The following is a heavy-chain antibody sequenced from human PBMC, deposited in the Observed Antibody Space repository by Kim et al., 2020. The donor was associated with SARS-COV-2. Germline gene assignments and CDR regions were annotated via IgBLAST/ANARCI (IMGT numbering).Heavy chain of an antibody. CDR1: GYSFTSYW. J-gene: IGHJ5*02. CDR2: IYPGDSDT. CDR3: ARALGVVVVAASNWFDP. D-gene: IGHD2-15*01. Sequence: GESLKISCKGSGYSFTSYWIGWVRQMPGKGLEWMGIIYPGDSDTRYSPSFQGQVTISADKSISTAYLQWSSLKASDTAMYYCARALGVVVVAASNWFDPWGQGTLVTVSS. V-gene: IGHV5-51*01.